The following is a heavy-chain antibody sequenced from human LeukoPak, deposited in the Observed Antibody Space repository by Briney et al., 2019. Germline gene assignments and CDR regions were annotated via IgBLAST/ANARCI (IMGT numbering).Heavy chain of an antibody. CDR2: IYYSGST. J-gene: IGHJ5*02. V-gene: IGHV4-59*01. CDR1: GGSISSYY. CDR3: ARTPTVRGRCWFDP. D-gene: IGHD3-10*01. Sequence: SETLSLTCTVSGGSISSYYWSWIRQPPGKGLEWIGYIYYSGSTNYNPSLKSRVTISVDTSKNQFSLKLSSVTAADTAVYYCARTPTVRGRCWFDPWCQGTLVTVSS.